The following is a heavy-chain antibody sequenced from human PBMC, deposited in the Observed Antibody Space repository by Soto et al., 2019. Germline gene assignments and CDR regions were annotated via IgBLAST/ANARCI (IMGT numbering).Heavy chain of an antibody. CDR2: IYYSGST. Sequence: SETLSLTCTVSGGSISSSSYYWGWIRQPPGKGLEWIGSIYYSGSTYYNPSLKSRVTISVDTSKNQFSLKLSSVTAADTAVYYCARHPDSSSRRFRDYYYYMDVWGKGTTVTVSS. V-gene: IGHV4-39*01. J-gene: IGHJ6*03. CDR3: ARHPDSSSRRFRDYYYYMDV. CDR1: GGSISSSSYY. D-gene: IGHD6-13*01.